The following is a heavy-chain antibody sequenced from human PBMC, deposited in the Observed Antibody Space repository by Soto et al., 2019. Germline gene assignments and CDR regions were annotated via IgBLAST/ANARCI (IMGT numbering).Heavy chain of an antibody. J-gene: IGHJ4*02. D-gene: IGHD2-21*01. Sequence: QVQLVQSGAELKRPGASVKVSCKASGYTFTNNDINWVRQAAGQGLEWMGWMNPYSGNTGYARNFNSRVTMTSDTSITTAYMELSSLRSEDTPVYYCVSAPLDYYSADYFDNWGQGTLVTVSS. V-gene: IGHV1-8*01. CDR3: VSAPLDYYSADYFDN. CDR1: GYTFTNND. CDR2: MNPYSGNT.